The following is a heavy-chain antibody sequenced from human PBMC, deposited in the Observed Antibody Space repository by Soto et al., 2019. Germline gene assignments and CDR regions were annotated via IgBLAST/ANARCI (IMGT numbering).Heavy chain of an antibody. D-gene: IGHD6-6*01. CDR3: AREVESSSLDY. J-gene: IGHJ4*02. CDR1: GLTCCSYG. CDR2: IWYDGSNK. Sequence: WGLLRVSCAASGLTCCSYGMHRVRQAPGKGLEWVAVIWYDGSNKYYADSVKGRFTISRDNSKNTLYLQMNSLRAEDTAVYYCAREVESSSLDYWGQGTLVTVSS. V-gene: IGHV3-33*01.